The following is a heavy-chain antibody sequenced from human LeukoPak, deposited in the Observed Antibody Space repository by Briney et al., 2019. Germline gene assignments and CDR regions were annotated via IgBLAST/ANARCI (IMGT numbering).Heavy chain of an antibody. J-gene: IGHJ4*02. CDR2: ISGSGGST. CDR3: AKRHDSSGWFDY. V-gene: IGHV3-23*01. CDR1: GFTFSSSA. D-gene: IGHD6-19*01. Sequence: GGSLRLTCAASGFTFSSSAMSWVRQAPGKGLEWVSAISGSGGSTYYADSVKGHFTISRDNSKNTLYLQMNSLRAEDTAVYYCAKRHDSSGWFDYWGQGTLVTVSS.